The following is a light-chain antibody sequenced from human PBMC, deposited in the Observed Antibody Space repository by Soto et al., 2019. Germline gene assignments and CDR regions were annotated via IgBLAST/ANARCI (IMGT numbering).Light chain of an antibody. J-gene: IGLJ2*01. CDR3: CSYAGSSTDVV. V-gene: IGLV2-23*01. CDR1: SSDVGSYNL. CDR2: EGS. Sequence: QSALTQPASVSGSPGQSITISRTGTSSDVGSYNLVSWYQQHPGKAPKLMIYEGSKRPSGVSNRFSGSKSGNTASVTISGLQAEDEADYYCCSYAGSSTDVVFGGGTKLTVL.